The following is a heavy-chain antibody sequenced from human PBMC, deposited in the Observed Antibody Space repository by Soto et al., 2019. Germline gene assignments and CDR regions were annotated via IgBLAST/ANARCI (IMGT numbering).Heavy chain of an antibody. CDR2: INPSGGST. Sequence: QVQLVQSGAEVKKPGASVKVSCKASGYTFTSYYMHWVRQAPGQGLEWMGIINPSGGSTSYAQKFQGRVTMTRDTSTSTVYMELSSLRSEDTAVYYCARDLEYCSGGSCYYYYGMDVWGQGTTVTVSS. CDR1: GYTFTSYY. V-gene: IGHV1-46*01. CDR3: ARDLEYCSGGSCYYYYGMDV. D-gene: IGHD2-15*01. J-gene: IGHJ6*02.